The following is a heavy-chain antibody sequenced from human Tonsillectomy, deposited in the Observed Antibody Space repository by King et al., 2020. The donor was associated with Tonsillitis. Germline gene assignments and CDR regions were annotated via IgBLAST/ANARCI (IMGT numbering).Heavy chain of an antibody. J-gene: IGHJ4*02. Sequence: QLVQSGAEVKKPGASVKVSCKVSVYTFTSYIISWVLQAPGQGLEWVGWISAYNDNTNYAQNLQGRVTMTTDTSTSTAYMDLRSLRSDDTAVYYCAREETVDTADYWGQGTLVTVSS. CDR2: ISAYNDNT. D-gene: IGHD5-18*01. CDR3: AREETVDTADY. V-gene: IGHV1-18*01. CDR1: VYTFTSYI.